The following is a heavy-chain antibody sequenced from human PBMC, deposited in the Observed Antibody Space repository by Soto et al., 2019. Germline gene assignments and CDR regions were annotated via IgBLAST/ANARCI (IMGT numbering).Heavy chain of an antibody. CDR3: AKPGRRFGELLPAVY. V-gene: IGHV3-23*01. CDR2: ISGSGGST. Sequence: GGSLRLSCAASGFTFSSYAMSWVRQAPGKGLEWVSAISGSGGSTYYADSVKGRFTISRDNSKNTLYLQMNSLRAEDTAVYYCAKPGRRFGELLPAVYWGQGTLVTVSS. D-gene: IGHD3-10*01. J-gene: IGHJ4*02. CDR1: GFTFSSYA.